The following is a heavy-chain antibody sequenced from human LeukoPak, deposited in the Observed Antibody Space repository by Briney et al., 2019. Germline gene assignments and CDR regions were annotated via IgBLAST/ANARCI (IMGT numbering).Heavy chain of an antibody. D-gene: IGHD3-16*02. J-gene: IGHJ4*02. CDR3: ARDHGAHYAWGSYRHTPFDY. Sequence: GGSLRLSCAASGFTFSSYWMSWVRQAPGKGLEWVANIKQDGSEKYYVDSVKGRFTISRENAKNSLYLQMNSLSAEDTAVYYCARDHGAHYAWGSYRHTPFDYWGQGTLVTVSS. V-gene: IGHV3-7*01. CDR2: IKQDGSEK. CDR1: GFTFSSYW.